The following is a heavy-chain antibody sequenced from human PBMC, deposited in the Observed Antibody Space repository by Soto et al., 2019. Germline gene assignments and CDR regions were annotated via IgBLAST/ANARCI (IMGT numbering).Heavy chain of an antibody. Sequence: SGPTLVNPTQPLTLTCTFSGFSFSTSGMCVSWIRQPPGKALEWLALIDWDDDKFYLTSLKTRLTISRDTSKYQVVLTMTNMDPLDTATYFCARNFYDTGNHYARIDYWGPGTLVTVSS. CDR3: ARNFYDTGNHYARIDY. CDR2: IDWDDDK. J-gene: IGHJ4*02. CDR1: GFSFSTSGMC. D-gene: IGHD3-22*01. V-gene: IGHV2-70*01.